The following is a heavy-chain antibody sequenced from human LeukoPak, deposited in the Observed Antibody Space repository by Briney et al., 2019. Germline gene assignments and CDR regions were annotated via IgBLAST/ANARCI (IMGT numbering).Heavy chain of an antibody. V-gene: IGHV3-43*02. Sequence: GGSLRLSCAASGFTFEDYGMTWVRQAPGKGLEWVSLISGDGVSTFYADSVKGRFSISRDNSKNSLSLEMNSLRTEDTAMYYCARESGKFDYWGQGTLVAVSS. J-gene: IGHJ4*02. CDR3: ARESGKFDY. CDR2: ISGDGVST. CDR1: GFTFEDYG.